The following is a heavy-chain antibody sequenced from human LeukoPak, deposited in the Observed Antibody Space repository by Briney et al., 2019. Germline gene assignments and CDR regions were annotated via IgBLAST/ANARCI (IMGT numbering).Heavy chain of an antibody. V-gene: IGHV1-18*01. J-gene: IGHJ5*02. CDR1: GYTFTSYG. Sequence: ASVKVSCKASGYTFTSYGISWLRQAPGQGLEWMGWISAYNGNTNYAQKLQGRVTMTTDTSTSTAYMELRSLRSDDTAVYYCAREFTGVGATITTNWFDPWGQGTLVTVSS. CDR3: AREFTGVGATITTNWFDP. D-gene: IGHD1-26*01. CDR2: ISAYNGNT.